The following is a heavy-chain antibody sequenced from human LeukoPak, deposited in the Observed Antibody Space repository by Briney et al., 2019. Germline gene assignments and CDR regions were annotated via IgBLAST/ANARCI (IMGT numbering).Heavy chain of an antibody. CDR1: GFTFSSYS. V-gene: IGHV3-23*01. D-gene: IGHD6-19*01. CDR2: ISGGGGST. J-gene: IGHJ5*02. CDR3: ARDLHSSGWAAPWFDP. Sequence: GGSLRHSCAASGFTFSSYSMNWVRQTPGRGLEWVSTISGGGGSTYYADSVKGRFTISRDNSKNTLYLQMNSLRAEDTAVYYCARDLHSSGWAAPWFDPWGQGTLVTVSS.